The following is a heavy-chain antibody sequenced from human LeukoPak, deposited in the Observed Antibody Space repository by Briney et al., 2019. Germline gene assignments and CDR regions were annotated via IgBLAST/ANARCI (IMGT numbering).Heavy chain of an antibody. D-gene: IGHD3-22*01. J-gene: IGHJ4*02. CDR1: GGTFSSYA. CDR3: ARGYYYDSSGYFPDDY. Sequence: PVKVSCKASGGTFSSYAISWVRQAPGQGLEWMGGIIPIFGTASYAQKFQGRVTITADESTSTAYMELSSLRSEDTAVYYCARGYYYDSSGYFPDDYWGQGTLVTVSS. V-gene: IGHV1-69*01. CDR2: IIPIFGTA.